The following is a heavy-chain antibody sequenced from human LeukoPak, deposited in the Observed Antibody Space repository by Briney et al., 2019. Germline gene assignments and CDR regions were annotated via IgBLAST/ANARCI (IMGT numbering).Heavy chain of an antibody. Sequence: SETLSLTCTVSGGSISGYYWSWIRQPPGKGLEWIGYIYYSGSTNYNPSLKSRVTISVDTSKNQFSLKLSSVTAADTAVYYCVRELLWFGELSSYFDYWGQGTLVTVSS. CDR1: GGSISGYY. CDR2: IYYSGST. CDR3: VRELLWFGELSSYFDY. J-gene: IGHJ4*02. D-gene: IGHD3-10*01. V-gene: IGHV4-59*01.